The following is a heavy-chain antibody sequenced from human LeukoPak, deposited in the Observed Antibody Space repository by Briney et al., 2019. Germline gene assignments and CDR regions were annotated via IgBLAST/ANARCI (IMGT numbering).Heavy chain of an antibody. CDR1: GGSISSGSYY. CDR3: ARDLHGIAVAGSLDY. CDR2: IYTNGST. D-gene: IGHD6-19*01. V-gene: IGHV4-61*02. Sequence: PSETLSLTCTVSGGSISSGSYYWSWIRQPAGKGLEWIGRIYTNGSTNYNPSLKSRVTISVDTSKNQFSLKLSSVTAADTAVYYCARDLHGIAVAGSLDYWGQGTLVTVSS. J-gene: IGHJ4*02.